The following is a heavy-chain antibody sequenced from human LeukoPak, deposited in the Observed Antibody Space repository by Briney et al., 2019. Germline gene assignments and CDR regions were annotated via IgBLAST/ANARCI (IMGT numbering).Heavy chain of an antibody. CDR2: INAGNGNT. CDR3: ARSRGVYSSGWFQPSYYYGMDV. J-gene: IGHJ6*02. Sequence: GASVKVSCKASGYTFTSYAMHWVRQAPGQRLKWMGWINAGNGNTTYSQKFQGRVTITRDTSTSTAYMELSSLRSEDTAVYYCARSRGVYSSGWFQPSYYYGMDVWGQGATVTVSS. CDR1: GYTFTSYA. D-gene: IGHD6-19*01. V-gene: IGHV1-3*01.